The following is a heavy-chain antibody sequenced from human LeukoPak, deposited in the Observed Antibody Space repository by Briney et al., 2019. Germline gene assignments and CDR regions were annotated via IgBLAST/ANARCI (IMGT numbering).Heavy chain of an antibody. CDR3: ARHILVYYDFWSGPYAFDI. CDR2: IYYSGST. Sequence: PSETLSLTCTVSGGSISSSSYYWGWIRQPPGKGLEWIGSIYYSGSTYYNPSLKSRVTISVDTSKNQFSLKLSSVTAADTAVYYCARHILVYYDFWSGPYAFDIWGQGTMVTVSS. V-gene: IGHV4-39*01. J-gene: IGHJ3*02. D-gene: IGHD3-3*01. CDR1: GGSISSSSYY.